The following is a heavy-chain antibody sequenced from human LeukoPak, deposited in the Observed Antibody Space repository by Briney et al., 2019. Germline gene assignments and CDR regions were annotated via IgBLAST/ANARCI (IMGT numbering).Heavy chain of an antibody. CDR2: FDPKDGET. CDR1: GYTLTELS. V-gene: IGHV1-24*01. D-gene: IGHD5-18*01. CDR3: AGWGYSYGYLNWFDP. J-gene: IGHJ5*02. Sequence: ASVKVSCKVSGYTLTELSMHWVRQAPGKGLEWMGGFDPKDGETIYAQKFQGRVTMTEDTSTDTAYMELSSLRSEDTAVYYCAGWGYSYGYLNWFDPWGQGTLVTVSS.